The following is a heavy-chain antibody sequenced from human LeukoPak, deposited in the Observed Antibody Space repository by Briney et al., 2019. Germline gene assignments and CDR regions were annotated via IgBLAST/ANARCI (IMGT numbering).Heavy chain of an antibody. CDR2: ISGSGGST. J-gene: IGHJ4*02. CDR1: GFTFSSYA. D-gene: IGHD4-4*01. V-gene: IGHV3-23*01. CDR3: AEDPSSNYDNFDY. Sequence: GGSLRLSCAASGFTFSSYAMSWVRQAPGKGLEWVSAISGSGGSTYYADSVKGRFTISRDNSKNTLYLQMNSLRAEDTAVYYCAEDPSSNYDNFDYWGQGTLVTVSS.